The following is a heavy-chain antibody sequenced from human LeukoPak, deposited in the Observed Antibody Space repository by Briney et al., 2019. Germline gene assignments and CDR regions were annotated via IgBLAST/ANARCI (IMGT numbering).Heavy chain of an antibody. D-gene: IGHD1-7*01. CDR1: GGSISSYY. J-gene: IGHJ6*03. CDR2: IYTSGST. V-gene: IGHV4-4*07. CDR3: ARGGNWNSPYMDV. Sequence: SETLSLTCTVSGGSISSYYWSWIRQPAGKGLERIGRIYTSGSTNNNPSLKSRVTMSVDTSKNQFSLKLSSVTAADTAVYYCARGGNWNSPYMDVWGKGTTVTVSS.